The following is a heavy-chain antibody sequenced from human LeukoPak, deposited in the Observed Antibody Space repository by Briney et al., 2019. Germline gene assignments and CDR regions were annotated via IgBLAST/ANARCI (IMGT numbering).Heavy chain of an antibody. J-gene: IGHJ4*02. D-gene: IGHD5-18*01. CDR1: GFTFSSYA. Sequence: GGSLRLSCAASGFTFSSYAMHWVRQAPGKGLEWAAVISYDGSNKYYADSVKGRFTISRDNSKNTLYLQMNSLRAEDTAVYYCARGRGSLPTKNVDTAMVTGYFDYWGQGTLVTVSS. V-gene: IGHV3-30-3*01. CDR2: ISYDGSNK. CDR3: ARGRGSLPTKNVDTAMVTGYFDY.